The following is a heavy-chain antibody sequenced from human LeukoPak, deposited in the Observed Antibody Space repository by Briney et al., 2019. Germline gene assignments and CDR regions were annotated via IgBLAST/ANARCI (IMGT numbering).Heavy chain of an antibody. J-gene: IGHJ4*02. D-gene: IGHD3-3*01. CDR1: GGTFSSYA. Sequence: PVKVSXKASGGTFSSYAISWVRQAPGQGLEWMGGIIPIFGTANYAQKFQGRVTITTDESTSTAYMELSSLRSEDTAVYYCARGSYDFWSGTPRYYFDYWGLGTLVTVSS. CDR2: IIPIFGTA. CDR3: ARGSYDFWSGTPRYYFDY. V-gene: IGHV1-69*05.